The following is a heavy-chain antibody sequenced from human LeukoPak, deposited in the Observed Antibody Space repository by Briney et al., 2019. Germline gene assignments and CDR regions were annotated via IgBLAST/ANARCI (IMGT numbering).Heavy chain of an antibody. V-gene: IGHV1-2*02. CDR2: NNPNSGGA. D-gene: IGHD3-10*01. CDR3: ARVPDYYGSGSSSNWFDP. CDR1: GYTFTGYY. J-gene: IGHJ5*02. Sequence: ASVKVSCKASGYTFTGYYMHWVRQAPGQGLEWMGWNNPNSGGANYAQKFQGRVTMTRDTSISTAYMELSRLRSDDTAVYYCARVPDYYGSGSSSNWFDPWGQGTLVTVSS.